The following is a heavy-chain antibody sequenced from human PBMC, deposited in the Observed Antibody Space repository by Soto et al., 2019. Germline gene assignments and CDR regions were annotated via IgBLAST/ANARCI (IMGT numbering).Heavy chain of an antibody. CDR3: ARVVHFYGSGSYYGPYFDY. CDR1: GFTFSDYY. J-gene: IGHJ4*02. Sequence: PGGSLRLSCAASGFTFSDYYMSWIRQAPGKGLEWVSYISSSSSYTNYADSVKGRFTISRDNPKNSLYLQMNSLRAEDTAVYYCARVVHFYGSGSYYGPYFDYWGQGT. D-gene: IGHD3-10*01. V-gene: IGHV3-11*05. CDR2: ISSSSSYT.